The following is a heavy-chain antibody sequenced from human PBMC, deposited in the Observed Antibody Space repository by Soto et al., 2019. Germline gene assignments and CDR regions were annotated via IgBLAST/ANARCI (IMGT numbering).Heavy chain of an antibody. J-gene: IGHJ4*02. Sequence: HPGGSLRLSCAASGFTFNNYGMHWVRQAPGKGLEWVALIWHDGSNKGYADSVKGRFTISRDNSKNTLNLQMNSLRVEDTAVYYCTRAAIKGERLDYWGQGTQVTVSS. D-gene: IGHD1-26*01. CDR3: TRAAIKGERLDY. CDR2: IWHDGSNK. CDR1: GFTFNNYG. V-gene: IGHV3-33*01.